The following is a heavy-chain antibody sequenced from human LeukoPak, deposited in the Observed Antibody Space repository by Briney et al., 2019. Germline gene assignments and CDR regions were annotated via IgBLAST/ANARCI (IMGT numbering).Heavy chain of an antibody. CDR3: ANQNSGWYGGRDY. CDR1: GGSISSSSYY. CDR2: LYYSGST. Sequence: SETLSLTCTVSGGSISSSSYYWGWIRQPPGKGLECIGSLYYSGSTYYNPSLKSRVTISVDTSKNQFSLKLSSVTAADTAVYYCANQNSGWYGGRDYWGQGTLVTVSS. J-gene: IGHJ4*02. D-gene: IGHD6-19*01. V-gene: IGHV4-39*01.